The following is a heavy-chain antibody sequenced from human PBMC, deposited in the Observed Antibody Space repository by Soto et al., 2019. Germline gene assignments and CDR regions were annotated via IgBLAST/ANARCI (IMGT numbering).Heavy chain of an antibody. Sequence: SLSLACAVYGGSFSGYYWSGVRQAPGKGLEWVAVISYDGSNKYYADSVKGRFTISRDNSKNTLYLQMNSLRAEDTAVYYCAREVLVADTRTKIYYYYYGMDVWGQGTTVTVSS. CDR1: GGSFSGYY. V-gene: IGHV3-30-3*01. J-gene: IGHJ6*02. D-gene: IGHD2-15*01. CDR3: AREVLVADTRTKIYYYYYGMDV. CDR2: ISYDGSNK.